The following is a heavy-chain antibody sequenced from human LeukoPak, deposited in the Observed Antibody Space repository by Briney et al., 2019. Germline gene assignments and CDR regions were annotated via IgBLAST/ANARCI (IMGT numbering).Heavy chain of an antibody. Sequence: SQTLSLTCTVSGGSISRGSYYWSWIRQPAGKGLEWIGRIYTSGSTNYNPSLKSRVTISVDTSKNQFSLKLSSVTAADTAVYYCARSMVATTWFDPWGQGTLVTVSS. J-gene: IGHJ5*02. D-gene: IGHD5-12*01. CDR2: IYTSGST. CDR3: ARSMVATTWFDP. CDR1: GGSISRGSYY. V-gene: IGHV4-61*02.